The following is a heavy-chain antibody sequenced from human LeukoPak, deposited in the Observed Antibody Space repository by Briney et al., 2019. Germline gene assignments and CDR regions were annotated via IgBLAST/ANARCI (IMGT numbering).Heavy chain of an antibody. Sequence: GGSLRLSCAASGFTFSSYAMSWLRQAPGKGLECVSAISGSGGSTYYADSVKGRFTISRDNSKNTLYLQMNSLRAEDTAVYYCAKDGEWLRFPLYYFDYWGQGTLVTVSS. V-gene: IGHV3-23*01. J-gene: IGHJ4*02. CDR1: GFTFSSYA. CDR2: ISGSGGST. D-gene: IGHD5-12*01. CDR3: AKDGEWLRFPLYYFDY.